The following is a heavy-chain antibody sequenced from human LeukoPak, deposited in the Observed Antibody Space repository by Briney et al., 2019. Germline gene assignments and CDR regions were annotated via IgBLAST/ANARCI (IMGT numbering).Heavy chain of an antibody. V-gene: IGHV4-61*01. J-gene: IGHJ4*02. CDR2: IYYSGST. CDR1: GGSVSSGSYY. D-gene: IGHD3-10*01. CDR3: ARYYGSGSYYLDY. Sequence: SETLSLTCTVSGGSVSSGSYYWSWIRQPPGKGLEWIGYIYYSGSTNYNPSLKSRVTISVDTSKNQFSLKLSSVTAADTAVYYCARYYGSGSYYLDYWGQGTLVTVSS.